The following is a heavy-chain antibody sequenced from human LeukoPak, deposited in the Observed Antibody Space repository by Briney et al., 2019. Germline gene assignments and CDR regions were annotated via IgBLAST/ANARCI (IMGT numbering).Heavy chain of an antibody. CDR3: AGYFCSGGSCYRYFDY. CDR1: GFTFSSYA. J-gene: IGHJ4*02. Sequence: GGSLRLSCAASGFTFSSYAMSWVRQPPGKGLEWVSTISGSGGGTYYADSVKGRFTISRDNSKNTLYLQMNSLRPEDTAVYYCAGYFCSGGSCYRYFDYWGQGTLVTVSS. V-gene: IGHV3-23*01. D-gene: IGHD2-15*01. CDR2: ISGSGGGT.